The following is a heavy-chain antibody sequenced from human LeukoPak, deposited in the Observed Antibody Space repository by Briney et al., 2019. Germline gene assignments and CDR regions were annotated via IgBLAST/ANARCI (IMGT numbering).Heavy chain of an antibody. CDR3: ARDRGFHFDY. Sequence: SETLSLTCTASGGSISSYYWSWIRQPPGKGLEWIGYIYYSGSTNYNPSLKSRVTISVDTSKNQFSLKLSSVTAADTAVYYCARDRGFHFDYWGQGTLVTVSS. J-gene: IGHJ4*02. CDR2: IYYSGST. V-gene: IGHV4-59*01. D-gene: IGHD3-10*01. CDR1: GGSISSYY.